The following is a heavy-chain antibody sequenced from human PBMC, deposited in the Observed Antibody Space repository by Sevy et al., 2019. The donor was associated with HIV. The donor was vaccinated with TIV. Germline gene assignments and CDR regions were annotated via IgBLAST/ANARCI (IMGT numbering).Heavy chain of an antibody. CDR1: GFGFGDYA. CDR3: SRESIVRGVIITHTFDY. D-gene: IGHD3-10*01. V-gene: IGHV3-49*03. Sequence: GGSLRLSCTASGFGFGDYAMNWFRQAPGKGLEWVSFIRSKTYGGTTEYAASVKGRFTISRDDSKSVAYLQMNSLKTEDTAVYYCSRESIVRGVIITHTFDYWGQGMLVTVSS. J-gene: IGHJ4*02. CDR2: IRSKTYGGTT.